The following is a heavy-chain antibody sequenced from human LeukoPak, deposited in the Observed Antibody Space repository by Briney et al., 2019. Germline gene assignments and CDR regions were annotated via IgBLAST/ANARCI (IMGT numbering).Heavy chain of an antibody. V-gene: IGHV4-39*01. J-gene: IGHJ3*02. CDR2: IYYSGST. CDR3: ARRSSLNWRLPGFAFDI. Sequence: SETLSLTCTVSGGSISSSSYYWGWIRQPPGKGLEWIGSIYYSGSTYYNPSLKSRVTISVDTSKNQFSLKLSSVTAADTAVYYCARRSSLNWRLPGFAFDIWGQGTMVTVSS. CDR1: GGSISSSSYY. D-gene: IGHD1-1*01.